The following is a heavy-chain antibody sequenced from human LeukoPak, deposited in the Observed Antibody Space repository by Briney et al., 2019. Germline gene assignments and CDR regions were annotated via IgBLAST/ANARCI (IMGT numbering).Heavy chain of an antibody. V-gene: IGHV3-7*01. CDR3: ARSGGFDY. J-gene: IGHJ4*02. CDR1: GLTFSSYW. Sequence: GRSLRLSSPATGLTFSSYWMSWVRQAPGKGLEWVANIKQDGSEKYYVDSVKGRFTISRDNAKNSLYLQMNSLRAEDTAVYYCARSGGFDYWGQGTLVTVSS. CDR2: IKQDGSEK. D-gene: IGHD3-10*01.